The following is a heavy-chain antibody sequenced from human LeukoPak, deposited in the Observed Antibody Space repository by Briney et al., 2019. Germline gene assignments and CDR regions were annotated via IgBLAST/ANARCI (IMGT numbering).Heavy chain of an antibody. V-gene: IGHV1-24*01. Sequence: ASVKVSCKVSGYTLTELSMHWVRQAPGKGLEWIGGFDPEDGETIYAQKFQGRVTMTEDTSTDTAYMELSSLRSEDTAVYYCATDNYVWGSYRYTGTHYFDYWGQGTLVTVSS. CDR1: GYTLTELS. J-gene: IGHJ4*02. D-gene: IGHD3-16*02. CDR2: FDPEDGET. CDR3: ATDNYVWGSYRYTGTHYFDY.